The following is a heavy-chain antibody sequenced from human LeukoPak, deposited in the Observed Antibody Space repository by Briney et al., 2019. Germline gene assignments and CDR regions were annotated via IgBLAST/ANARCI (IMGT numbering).Heavy chain of an antibody. CDR1: GFTVSSNY. CDR3: ARVLTIFEDY. D-gene: IGHD3-9*01. J-gene: IGHJ4*02. V-gene: IGHV3-53*01. CDR2: IYSDGST. Sequence: GGSLRLSCAASGFTVSSNYMSWVRQAPGKGLEWVSVIYSDGSTYYADSVKGRFTISRDNSKNTLYLQMNSLRAEDTAVYYCARVLTIFEDYWGQGTLVTVSS.